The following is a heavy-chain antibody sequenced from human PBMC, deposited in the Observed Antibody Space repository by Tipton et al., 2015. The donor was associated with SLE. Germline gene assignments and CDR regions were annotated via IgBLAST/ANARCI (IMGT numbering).Heavy chain of an antibody. D-gene: IGHD1-7*01. CDR3: ARMPPGGWNYYFGC. J-gene: IGHJ4*02. Sequence: GLVKPSETLSLTCTVSSGSMRGHYWDWIRQPAGKGLVWIGRISYSGSTNFNPSLKSRVTISIDTSGSQFSVSLTSVTAADTAVYYCARMPPGGWNYYFGCWGQGTPVAVSS. CDR2: ISYSGST. V-gene: IGHV4-4*07. CDR1: SGSMRGHY.